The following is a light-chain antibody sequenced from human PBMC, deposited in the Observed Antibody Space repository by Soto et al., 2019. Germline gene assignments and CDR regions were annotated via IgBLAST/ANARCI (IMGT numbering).Light chain of an antibody. Sequence: EIILTQSPATLSLSPGERATLSCGASQSVSSSYVAWYQHRPGLAPRLLIHDASSRATGIPARFSGSGSGTDFTLTISSLEPEDFAVYYCQQRSIWPWTFGQGTKVDIK. V-gene: IGKV3D-20*02. J-gene: IGKJ1*01. CDR1: QSVSSSY. CDR3: QQRSIWPWT. CDR2: DAS.